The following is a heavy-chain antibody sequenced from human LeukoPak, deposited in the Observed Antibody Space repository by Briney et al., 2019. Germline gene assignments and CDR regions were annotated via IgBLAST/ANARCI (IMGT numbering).Heavy chain of an antibody. CDR1: GGTFISYT. D-gene: IGHD2-2*02. Sequence: SVKVSCKASGGTFISYTISWVRQAPGQGLEWMGRIIPILSIANYAQKFQGRVTTTADKSTSTAYMELSSLTSEDTAVYYCARDCSSTSCYTDWFDPWGQGTLVTVSS. CDR3: ARDCSSTSCYTDWFDP. J-gene: IGHJ5*02. CDR2: IIPILSIA. V-gene: IGHV1-69*02.